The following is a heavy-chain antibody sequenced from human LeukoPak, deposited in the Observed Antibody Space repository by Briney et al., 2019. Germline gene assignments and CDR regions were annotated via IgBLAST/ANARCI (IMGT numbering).Heavy chain of an antibody. Sequence: GTSLRLSCAASGFSFTSYGMHWVRQAPGKGLEWVALITYDGCYKYYSDSVKGRFTISRDTSKNTLYLQMNTLRVEDTAVYYCAKAWPAAGTFDSWGQGSLVTVSS. D-gene: IGHD6-13*01. CDR3: AKAWPAAGTFDS. CDR2: ITYDGCYK. V-gene: IGHV3-30*18. CDR1: GFSFTSYG. J-gene: IGHJ4*02.